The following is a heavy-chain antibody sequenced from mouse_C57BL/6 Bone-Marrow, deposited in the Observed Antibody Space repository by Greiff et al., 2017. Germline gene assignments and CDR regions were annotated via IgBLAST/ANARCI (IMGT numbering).Heavy chain of an antibody. CDR3: ARSKNWDSWFAY. D-gene: IGHD4-1*01. CDR1: GYAFTNYL. V-gene: IGHV1-54*01. CDR2: INPESGGT. Sequence: QVQLQQSGAELVRPGTSVKVSCKASGYAFTNYLIEWVKQRPGQGLEWIGVINPESGGTNYNEKFKGKATLTADKSSSTAYMQLSSLTSEDSAVYFCARSKNWDSWFAYWGQGTLVTVSA. J-gene: IGHJ3*01.